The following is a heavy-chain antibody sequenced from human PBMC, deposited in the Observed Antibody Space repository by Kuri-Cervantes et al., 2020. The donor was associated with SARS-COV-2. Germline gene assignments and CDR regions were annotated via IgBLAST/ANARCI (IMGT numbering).Heavy chain of an antibody. V-gene: IGHV1-69*13. Sequence: SVKVSCKASGGTFSSYAISWVRQAPGQGLEWMGGIIPIFGTANYAQKFQGRVTITADESTSTAYTELSSLRSEDTAVYYCARGGWSSSSYYYYGMDVWGQGTTVTVSS. CDR1: GGTFSSYA. J-gene: IGHJ6*02. D-gene: IGHD6-6*01. CDR3: ARGGWSSSSYYYYGMDV. CDR2: IIPIFGTA.